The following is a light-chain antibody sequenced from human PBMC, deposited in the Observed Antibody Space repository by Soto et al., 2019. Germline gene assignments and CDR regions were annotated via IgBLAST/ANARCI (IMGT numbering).Light chain of an antibody. CDR3: QQFGSSVT. CDR2: DAS. CDR1: QSVSSY. Sequence: EIVLTQSPATLSLSPVERATLSCRASQSVSSYLAWYQQKPGQAPRLLIYDASTRATGIPDRFSGSGSGTDFTLTISRLEPEDFAVYYCQQFGSSVTCGQGTRLEIK. J-gene: IGKJ5*01. V-gene: IGKV3-20*01.